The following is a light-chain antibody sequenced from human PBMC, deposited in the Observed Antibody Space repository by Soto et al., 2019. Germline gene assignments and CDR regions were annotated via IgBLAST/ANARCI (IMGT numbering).Light chain of an antibody. J-gene: IGLJ1*01. V-gene: IGLV2-14*01. CDR1: SSDVGGYNY. CDR2: EVS. CDR3: SSYTSSSTLV. Sequence: ALTQPASVSGSPGQSITISCTGTSSDVGGYNYVSWYQQHPGKAPKLMIYEVSDRPSGVSNRFSGSKSGNTASLTISGLQAEDEADYYCSSYTSSSTLVFGTGTKVTVL.